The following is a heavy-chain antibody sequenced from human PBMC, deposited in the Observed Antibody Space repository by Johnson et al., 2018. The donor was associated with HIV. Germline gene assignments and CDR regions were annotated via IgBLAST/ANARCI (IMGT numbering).Heavy chain of an antibody. J-gene: IGHJ3*02. V-gene: IGHV3-23*04. CDR1: GFTFSSYA. CDR3: ARVWVVEVARGAFDN. Sequence: VQLVESGGGLVQPGGSLRLSCAASGFTFSSYAMSWVRQTPGKGLEWVSLISGSTGRTNYADSVKGRFTISRDNAKNSMYLQMNSLRGEDTAVYYCARVWVVEVARGAFDNWGQGTMVTVSS. D-gene: IGHD2-15*01. CDR2: ISGSTGRT.